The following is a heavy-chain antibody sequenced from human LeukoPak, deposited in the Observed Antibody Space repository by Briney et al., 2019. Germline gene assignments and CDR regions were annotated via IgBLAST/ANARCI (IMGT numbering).Heavy chain of an antibody. J-gene: IGHJ4*02. CDR1: GFTFSSYA. CDR2: ISGSGGST. Sequence: QTGGSLRLSCAASGFTFSSYAMSWVRQAPGKGLEWVSAISGSGGSTYYADSVKGRFTISRGNSKNTLYLQMNSLRAEDTAVYYCAKDGGGYEPFDYWGQGTLVTVSS. CDR3: AKDGGGYEPFDY. D-gene: IGHD5-12*01. V-gene: IGHV3-23*01.